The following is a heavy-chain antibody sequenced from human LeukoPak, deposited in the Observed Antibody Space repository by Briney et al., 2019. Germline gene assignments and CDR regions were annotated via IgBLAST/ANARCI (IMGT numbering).Heavy chain of an antibody. V-gene: IGHV4-59*11. D-gene: IGHD1-1*01. CDR3: ARSPPPRGLQLVFYDY. Sequence: SETLSLTCTVSGGSISHHYGTWIRQPPGKGLEWIVHIFYSGSTNYSPSLKSRVTISVDLSKNQFSLKLKSVTAADTAVYYCARSPPPRGLQLVFYDYWGQGALVTVSS. CDR1: GGSISHHY. CDR2: IFYSGST. J-gene: IGHJ4*02.